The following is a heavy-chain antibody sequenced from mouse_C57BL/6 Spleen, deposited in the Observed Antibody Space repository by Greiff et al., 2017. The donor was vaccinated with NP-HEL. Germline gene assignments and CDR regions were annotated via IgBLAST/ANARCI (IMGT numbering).Heavy chain of an antibody. D-gene: IGHD1-1*01. CDR1: GFTFSSYA. Sequence: EVHLVESGGGLVKPGGSLKLSCAASGFTFSSYAMSWVRQTPEKRLEWVATISDGGSYTYYPDNVKGRFTISRDNAKNNLYLQMSHLKSEDTAMYYCAREGAYYYGSSEDYAMDYWGQGTSVTVSS. CDR3: AREGAYYYGSSEDYAMDY. J-gene: IGHJ4*01. CDR2: ISDGGSYT. V-gene: IGHV5-4*01.